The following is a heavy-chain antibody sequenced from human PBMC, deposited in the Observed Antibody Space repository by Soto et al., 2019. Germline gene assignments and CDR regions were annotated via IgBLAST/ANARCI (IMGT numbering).Heavy chain of an antibody. V-gene: IGHV3-30-3*01. Sequence: WGSLGVCCESSGFTFSIYPMHWVRQAPGKGLDWVTVISYDGGNQYYADSVKGRFTISRDNSKDTLYLQMHSLRSDDTAVYFCARGPITQTSFIDHWGQGTMVTVSS. CDR2: ISYDGGNQ. CDR3: ARGPITQTSFIDH. CDR1: GFTFSIYP. D-gene: IGHD1-20*01. J-gene: IGHJ4*02.